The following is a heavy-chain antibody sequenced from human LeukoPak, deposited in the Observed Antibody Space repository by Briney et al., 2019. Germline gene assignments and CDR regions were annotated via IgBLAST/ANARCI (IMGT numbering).Heavy chain of an antibody. CDR3: AKTLAYCGGDCYIDAFDI. CDR2: ISGSGGST. V-gene: IGHV3-23*01. D-gene: IGHD2-21*02. CDR1: GFTFSSYW. J-gene: IGHJ3*02. Sequence: GGSLRLSCAASGFTFSSYWMSWVRQAPGKGLEWVSAISGSGGSTYYADSVKGRFTISRDNSKNTLYLQMNSLRAEDTAVYYCAKTLAYCGGDCYIDAFDIWGQGTMVTVSS.